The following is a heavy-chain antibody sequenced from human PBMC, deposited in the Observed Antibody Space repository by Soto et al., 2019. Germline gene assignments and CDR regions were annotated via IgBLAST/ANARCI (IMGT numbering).Heavy chain of an antibody. D-gene: IGHD1-26*01. Sequence: QVQLQESGPGLMKPSETLSLTCTVSGDSMTKYYWSWIRQPAGKGLEWIGRIYTSGSTNYNPSLKSRVSMSIDTSNNHFSLNLKSVTAADTAVYYCARTVGAAYYFDFWGQGALVTVSS. CDR2: IYTSGST. V-gene: IGHV4-4*07. CDR1: GDSMTKYY. J-gene: IGHJ4*02. CDR3: ARTVGAAYYFDF.